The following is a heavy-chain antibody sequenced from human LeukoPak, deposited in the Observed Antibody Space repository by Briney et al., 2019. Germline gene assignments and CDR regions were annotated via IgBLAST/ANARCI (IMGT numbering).Heavy chain of an antibody. V-gene: IGHV3-21*01. Sequence: GGSLRLSCAASGFTFSSYSMNWVRQAPGKGLEWVSSISSSSSYIYYADSVKGRFTISRDNAKNSLYLQMNSLRAEDTAVYYCARDRFGYSYGLSYFDYWGQGTLVTVSS. CDR3: ARDRFGYSYGLSYFDY. J-gene: IGHJ4*02. CDR1: GFTFSSYS. CDR2: ISSSSSYI. D-gene: IGHD5-18*01.